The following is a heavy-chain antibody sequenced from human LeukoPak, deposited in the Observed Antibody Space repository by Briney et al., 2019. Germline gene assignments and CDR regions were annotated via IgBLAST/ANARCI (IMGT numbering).Heavy chain of an antibody. Sequence: PGGSLRLSCAASGFTFDDYAMHWVRQAPGKGLEWVSGISWNSGSIGYADSVKGRFTISRDNSKNTLYLQMNSLRAEDTAVYYCAKDEGRYCSSTSCYGRFDYWGQGTLVTVSS. V-gene: IGHV3-9*01. CDR1: GFTFDDYA. D-gene: IGHD2-2*01. CDR3: AKDEGRYCSSTSCYGRFDY. CDR2: ISWNSGSI. J-gene: IGHJ4*02.